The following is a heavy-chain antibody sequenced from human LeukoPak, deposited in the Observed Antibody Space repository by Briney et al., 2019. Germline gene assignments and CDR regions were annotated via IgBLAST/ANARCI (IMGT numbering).Heavy chain of an antibody. D-gene: IGHD3-10*02. V-gene: IGHV3-23*01. CDR2: ISGSGGST. CDR3: AELGITMIGGV. CDR1: GFTFGSYS. J-gene: IGHJ6*04. Sequence: GGSLRLSCAASGFTFGSYSMSWVRQAPGKGLEWVSSISGSGGSTYYADSVKGRFTISRDNSKKTLYLQMNSLRAEDTAVYYCAELGITMIGGVWGKGTTVTVSS.